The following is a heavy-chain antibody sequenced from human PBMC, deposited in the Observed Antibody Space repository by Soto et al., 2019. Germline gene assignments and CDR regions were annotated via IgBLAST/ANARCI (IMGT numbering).Heavy chain of an antibody. Sequence: EVQLLESGGGLVQPGGSLRLSCAASGFTFSSYAMSWVRQAPGKGLEWVSVISASGGSTYYADSVKGRFTISRVNSQNTLYLQMNSLRAEDTAVYYCAKDPSRGGTVTTGGEINWGQGTLVTVSS. V-gene: IGHV3-23*01. CDR3: AKDPSRGGTVTTGGEIN. CDR2: ISASGGST. D-gene: IGHD4-17*01. J-gene: IGHJ4*02. CDR1: GFTFSSYA.